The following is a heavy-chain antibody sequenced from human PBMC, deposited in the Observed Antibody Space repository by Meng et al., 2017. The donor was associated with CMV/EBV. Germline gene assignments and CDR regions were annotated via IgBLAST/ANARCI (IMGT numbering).Heavy chain of an antibody. Sequence: CSVSGGSISSYYWSWIRQPAGKGLEWIGRIYTSGSTNYNPSLKSRVTMSVDTSKNQFSLKLSSVTAADTAVYYCARVGPGGRGALDYWGQGTLVTVSS. CDR1: GGSISSYY. J-gene: IGHJ4*02. D-gene: IGHD3-10*01. CDR2: IYTSGST. V-gene: IGHV4-4*07. CDR3: ARVGPGGRGALDY.